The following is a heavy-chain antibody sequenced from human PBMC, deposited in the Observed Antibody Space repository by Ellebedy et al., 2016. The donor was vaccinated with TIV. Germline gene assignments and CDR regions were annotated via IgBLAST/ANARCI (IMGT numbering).Heavy chain of an antibody. CDR3: VTDESYGDYLSPTHAFVI. D-gene: IGHD4-17*01. CDR2: IKQDGSEK. CDR1: GFSFRSYW. Sequence: GGSLRLSCAASGFSFRSYWMSWVRQVPGKGLEWVANIKQDGSEKYLVDSVRGRFTISRDNARNALYLQMNSLTAEDTAVYYCVTDESYGDYLSPTHAFVIWGQGTMVAVSS. V-gene: IGHV3-7*01. J-gene: IGHJ3*02.